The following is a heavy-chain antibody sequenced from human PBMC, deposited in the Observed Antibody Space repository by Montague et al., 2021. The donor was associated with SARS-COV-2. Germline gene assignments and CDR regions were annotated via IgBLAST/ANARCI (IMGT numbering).Heavy chain of an antibody. D-gene: IGHD4-23*01. CDR3: AKNGGAHGLDV. CDR1: GFTFSNIW. CDR2: IKPDESEK. V-gene: IGHV3-7*01. Sequence: SLRLSCAASGFTFSNIWMSWARQAPVKGLEWVANIKPDESEKNYXDSVKGRFSISRDNAKNSLYLQMDNLRAEDTAIYYCAKNGGAHGLDVWGQGTSVSVSS. J-gene: IGHJ6*02.